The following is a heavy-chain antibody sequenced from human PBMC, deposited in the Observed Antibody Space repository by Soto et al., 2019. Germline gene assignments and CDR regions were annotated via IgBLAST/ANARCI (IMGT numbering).Heavy chain of an antibody. Sequence: ASVKVSCKASGGTFSSYAISWVRQAPGQGLEWMGGIIPIFGTANYAQKFQGRVTITADESTSTAYMELSSLRSEDTAVYYCARAKYSGYDIFDYWGQGTLVTVSS. CDR1: GGTFSSYA. V-gene: IGHV1-69*13. CDR2: IIPIFGTA. D-gene: IGHD5-12*01. CDR3: ARAKYSGYDIFDY. J-gene: IGHJ4*02.